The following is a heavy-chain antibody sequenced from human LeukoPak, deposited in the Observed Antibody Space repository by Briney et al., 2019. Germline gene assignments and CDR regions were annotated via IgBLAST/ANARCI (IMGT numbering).Heavy chain of an antibody. CDR2: IYHSGST. J-gene: IGHJ3*02. CDR3: ARRLSYYDSSGHGDAFDI. V-gene: IGHV4-4*02. D-gene: IGHD3-22*01. Sequence: PSETLSLTCAVSGGSISSSNWWSWVRQPPGKGLEWIGEIYHSGSTNYNPSLKSRVTISVDKSKNQFSLRLSSVTAADTAVYYCARRLSYYDSSGHGDAFDIWGQGTMVTVSS. CDR1: GGSISSSNW.